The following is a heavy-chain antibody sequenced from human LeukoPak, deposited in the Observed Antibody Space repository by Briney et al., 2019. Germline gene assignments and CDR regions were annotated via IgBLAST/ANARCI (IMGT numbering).Heavy chain of an antibody. CDR3: GREFGFDYGMDV. Sequence: PGGSLRLSCAASGFTFSSYWMHCVRQAPGKGLGWVSRINIDVSTTSSADSVRGRFTISRDNAKNTLFLQMNSLRADDTAVYYCGREFGFDYGMDVWGKGTTVIVSS. D-gene: IGHD3-10*01. V-gene: IGHV3-74*01. J-gene: IGHJ6*04. CDR2: INIDVSTT. CDR1: GFTFSSYW.